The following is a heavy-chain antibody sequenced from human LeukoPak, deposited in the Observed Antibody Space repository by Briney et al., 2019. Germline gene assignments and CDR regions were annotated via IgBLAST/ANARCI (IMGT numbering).Heavy chain of an antibody. CDR1: GFTFSTYT. V-gene: IGHV3-33*03. D-gene: IGHD6-13*01. CDR3: AKGGSSSPRSTFDY. CDR2: LSFDGSDE. Sequence: GGSLRLSCAASGFTFSTYTMHWLRQSPGKGLTWLAILSFDGSDEYYADSVKGRFTISRDNAKNTVYLQMNSLRAEDTAVYYCAKGGSSSPRSTFDYWGQGTLLTVPS. J-gene: IGHJ4*02.